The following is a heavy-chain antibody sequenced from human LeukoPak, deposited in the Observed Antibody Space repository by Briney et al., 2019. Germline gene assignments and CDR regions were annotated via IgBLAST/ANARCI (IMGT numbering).Heavy chain of an antibody. J-gene: IGHJ5*02. Sequence: GGSLRLSCAASGFTFSTYGMHWVRQAPGKGLEWVAVISSDGRTDYYSDSVRGRFTVSRDNSKKTLYLQVNSLRTDDTAVCYCAREGLGTTFSAWFDPWGQGTLVIVSS. CDR3: AREGLGTTFSAWFDP. D-gene: IGHD3-16*01. CDR1: GFTFSTYG. V-gene: IGHV3-30*03. CDR2: ISSDGRTD.